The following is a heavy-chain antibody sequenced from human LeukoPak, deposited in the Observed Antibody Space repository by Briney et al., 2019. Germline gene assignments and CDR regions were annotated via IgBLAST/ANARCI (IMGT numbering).Heavy chain of an antibody. CDR3: ARPHHYYGSGDAFDI. J-gene: IGHJ3*02. CDR1: GFTFSSYS. Sequence: GGSLRLSCAASGFTFSSYSMNWVRQAPGKGLEWVSSISSSSSYIYYADSVRGRFTISRDNAKNSLYLQMNSLRAEDTAVYYCARPHHYYGSGDAFDIWGQGTMVTVSS. D-gene: IGHD3-10*01. CDR2: ISSSSSYI. V-gene: IGHV3-21*01.